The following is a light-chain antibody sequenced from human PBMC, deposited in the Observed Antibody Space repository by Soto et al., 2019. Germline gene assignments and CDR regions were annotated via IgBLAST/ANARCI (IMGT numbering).Light chain of an antibody. CDR1: QSISDT. CDR3: KQYHNWPLT. CDR2: SAS. Sequence: EIVMTQSPATLSVSPGGRATLSCRASQSISDTLAWYQQKPGQAPRLLIYSASRRATGFPGRFSGSGSGTDFPLTISSMQSEDLPVYYCKQYHNWPLTLGQGTKVDIK. V-gene: IGKV3-15*01. J-gene: IGKJ1*01.